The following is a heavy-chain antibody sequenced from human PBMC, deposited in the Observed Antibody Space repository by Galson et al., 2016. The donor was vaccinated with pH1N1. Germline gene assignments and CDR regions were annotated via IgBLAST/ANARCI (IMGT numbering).Heavy chain of an antibody. Sequence: PALVKPTQTLTLTCTFSGFSISSSGMGVGWIRQPPGKALEWLAVIYWDDDKRYSPSLKSRLTITKDTSKNHVVLTMTNMDPMDTATYYCAHREVMITNAFDFWGQRTMVTVSS. CDR1: GFSISSSGMG. D-gene: IGHD3-16*01. CDR2: IYWDDDK. J-gene: IGHJ3*01. CDR3: AHREVMITNAFDF. V-gene: IGHV2-5*02.